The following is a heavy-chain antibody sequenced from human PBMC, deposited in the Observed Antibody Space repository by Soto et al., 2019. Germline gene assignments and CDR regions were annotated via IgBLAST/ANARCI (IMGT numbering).Heavy chain of an antibody. CDR1: GYTFTSYG. V-gene: IGHV1-18*01. D-gene: IGHD2-2*01. Sequence: ASVKVSCKASGYTFTSYGISWVRQAPGQGLEWMGWISAYNGNTNYAQKLQGRVTMTTDTSTSTAYMELRSLRSDDTAVYYCARDDFSSTSCYGDVFAIWGQGTLVPGSS. CDR2: ISAYNGNT. J-gene: IGHJ3*02. CDR3: ARDDFSSTSCYGDVFAI.